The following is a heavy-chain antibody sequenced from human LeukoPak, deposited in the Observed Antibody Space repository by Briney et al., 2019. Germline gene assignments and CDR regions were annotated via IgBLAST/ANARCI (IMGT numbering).Heavy chain of an antibody. D-gene: IGHD1-26*01. CDR3: SRGYSGNYRVDY. CDR1: GFTFSNYW. CDR2: INTDGSST. J-gene: IGHJ4*02. Sequence: GGSLRLSCAASGFTFSNYWMHWVRQAPGKGLVWVSRINTDGSSTTYADFVKGRFTISRDNGKNTLYLQMNSLRAEDTAVYLCSRGYSGNYRVDYWGQGTLVTVSS. V-gene: IGHV3-74*01.